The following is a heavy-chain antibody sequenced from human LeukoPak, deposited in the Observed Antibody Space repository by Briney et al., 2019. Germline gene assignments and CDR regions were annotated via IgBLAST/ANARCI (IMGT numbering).Heavy chain of an antibody. Sequence: PGRSLRLSCAASGFTFSSYGIHWVRQAPGKGLEWVALISYDGTNKYYADSVKGRFTISRDNSKNTLYLQMNSLRAEDTAVYHCARDRGTRALDYWGQGTLVTVSS. D-gene: IGHD1-14*01. J-gene: IGHJ4*02. V-gene: IGHV3-33*01. CDR3: ARDRGTRALDY. CDR1: GFTFSSYG. CDR2: ISYDGTNK.